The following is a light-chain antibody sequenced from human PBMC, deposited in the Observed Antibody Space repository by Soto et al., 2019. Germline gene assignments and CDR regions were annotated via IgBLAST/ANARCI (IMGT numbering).Light chain of an antibody. CDR1: SSDVGGYKY. J-gene: IGLJ2*01. CDR2: EVS. V-gene: IGLV2-8*01. Sequence: QSALTQPPSASGSPGQSVTISCTGTSSDVGGYKYVSWYQQHPGKAPKLMIYEVSKQPSGVPDRFSGSKSGNTASLTVSGLQAEDEADYYCSSYAGSKNLVFGGGTKLTVL. CDR3: SSYAGSKNLV.